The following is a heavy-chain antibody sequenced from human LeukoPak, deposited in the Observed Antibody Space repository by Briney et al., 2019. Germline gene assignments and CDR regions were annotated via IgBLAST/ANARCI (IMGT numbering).Heavy chain of an antibody. CDR1: GGTLSSYA. CDR3: ARVSGDEPRYYYYMDV. D-gene: IGHD4-17*01. V-gene: IGHV1-69*13. Sequence: SVKVSCKASGGTLSSYAISWVRQAPGQGLEWMGGIIPIFGTANYAQKFQGRVTITADESTSTAYMELSSLRAEDTAVYYCARVSGDEPRYYYYMDVWGKGTTVTISS. J-gene: IGHJ6*03. CDR2: IIPIFGTA.